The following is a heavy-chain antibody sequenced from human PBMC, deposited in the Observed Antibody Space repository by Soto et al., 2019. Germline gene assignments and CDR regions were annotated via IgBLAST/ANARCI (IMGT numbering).Heavy chain of an antibody. Sequence: GASVKVSCKASGYPFSENHIHWVRQAPGQGLEWMGWLNPYSGATNYAPKFQGRVTMTRDTSISTSYMEVNGLKSDDTAFYYCATARGGTVSFLADGGQGPLVTVS. CDR1: GYPFSENH. CDR2: LNPYSGAT. J-gene: IGHJ4*01. CDR3: ATARGGTVSFLAD. D-gene: IGHD3-10*01. V-gene: IGHV1-2*02.